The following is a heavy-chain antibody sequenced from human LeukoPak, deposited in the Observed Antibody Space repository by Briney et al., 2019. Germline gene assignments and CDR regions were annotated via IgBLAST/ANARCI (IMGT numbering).Heavy chain of an antibody. J-gene: IGHJ6*02. CDR2: IYYSGST. V-gene: IGHV4-31*03. CDR3: ARERYYDSSGYYYGMDV. Sequence: SETLSLTCTVSGGSISSSSYYWGWIRQPPGKGLEWIGYIYYSGSTYYNPSLKSRVTISVDTSKNQFSLKLSSVTAADTAVYYCARERYYDSSGYYYGMDVWGRGTPVTVSS. CDR1: GGSISSSSYY. D-gene: IGHD3-22*01.